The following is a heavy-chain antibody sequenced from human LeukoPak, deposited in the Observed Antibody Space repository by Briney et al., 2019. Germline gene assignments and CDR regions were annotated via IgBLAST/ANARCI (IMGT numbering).Heavy chain of an antibody. CDR3: ASDSSGWFDY. J-gene: IGHJ4*02. D-gene: IGHD6-19*01. CDR2: INPSGGST. Sequence: GASVKVSCKASGYTFTSYYMHWVRQAPGQGLEWMGIINPSGGSTSYAQKFQGRVTMTRDTSTSTAYMELSSLRSEDTAVYYCASDSSGWFDYWGQGTLVTVSS. V-gene: IGHV1-46*01. CDR1: GYTFTSYY.